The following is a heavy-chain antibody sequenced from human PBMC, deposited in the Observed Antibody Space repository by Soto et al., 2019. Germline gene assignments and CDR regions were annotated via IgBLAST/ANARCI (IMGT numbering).Heavy chain of an antibody. V-gene: IGHV4-30-4*01. Sequence: QVQLQESGPGLVKPSQTLSLTCTVSGGSISNADYYWRWVRHPPGKGLEWIGYIYYSGSSFFNPSLKSRVTMSKDTSKNQFSLRLTSVTAADTAVYYCARAIVVTVGGMDVWGRGTTVTVSS. CDR1: GGSISNADYY. D-gene: IGHD5-12*01. CDR2: IYYSGSS. J-gene: IGHJ6*02. CDR3: ARAIVVTVGGMDV.